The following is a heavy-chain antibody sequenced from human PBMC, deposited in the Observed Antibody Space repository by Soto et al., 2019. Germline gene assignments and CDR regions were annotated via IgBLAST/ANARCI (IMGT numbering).Heavy chain of an antibody. J-gene: IGHJ4*02. CDR2: IYPGGSDT. CDR1: GYSFTSYW. Sequence: PGESLKISCKGSGYSFTSYWIGWVRQMPGKGLEWMGIIYPGGSDTRYSPSFQGQVTISADKSISTAYLQWSSLKASDTAMYYCARRRFPDIVVVVAATEYYFDYWGQGTPVTVSS. CDR3: ARRRFPDIVVVVAATEYYFDY. D-gene: IGHD2-15*01. V-gene: IGHV5-51*01.